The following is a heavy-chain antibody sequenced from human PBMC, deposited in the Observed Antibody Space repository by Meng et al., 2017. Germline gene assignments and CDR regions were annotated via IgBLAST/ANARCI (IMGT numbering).Heavy chain of an antibody. J-gene: IGHJ4*02. CDR2: IKSDGSVT. V-gene: IGHV3-74*01. CDR1: GFTFSSYW. CDR3: APTVTTPGPFDF. D-gene: IGHD4-17*01. Sequence: EVPVVESGGGLVQPGGSLRLSCAASGFTFSSYWMHWVRQAPGKGLVWVSRIKSDGSVTTYADIVKGRFTISRDNAKNTVYLQMKSLRAEDTAVYYCAPTVTTPGPFDFWGQGSLVTVSS.